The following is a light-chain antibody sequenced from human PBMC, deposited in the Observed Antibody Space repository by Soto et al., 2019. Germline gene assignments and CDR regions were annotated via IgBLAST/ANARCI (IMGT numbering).Light chain of an antibody. CDR3: QQYGGSPLYT. V-gene: IGKV3-20*01. CDR2: GAS. Sequence: EIVLTQSPGTLSLSPGDRATLSCRASQSVSSSDLAWYQQKPGQAPRLLIYGASTRATDIPDRFSGSGSGTDFTLTISRLEPEDFAVYYCQQYGGSPLYTFGQGTKLEIK. J-gene: IGKJ2*01. CDR1: QSVSSSD.